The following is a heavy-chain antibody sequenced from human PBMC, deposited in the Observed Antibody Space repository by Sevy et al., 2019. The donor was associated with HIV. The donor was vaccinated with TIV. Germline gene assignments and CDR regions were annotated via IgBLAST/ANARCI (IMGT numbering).Heavy chain of an antibody. J-gene: IGHJ3*02. CDR1: GYSFTSYW. CDR3: ARDIAAAGTSDAFDI. D-gene: IGHD6-13*01. V-gene: IGHV5-51*01. Sequence: GESLKISCKGSGYSFTSYWIGWVRQMPGKGLEWMGIIYPGDSATRYSPSFQGQVTISADKSSGTAYLQWSSLKASDTAMYYCARDIAAAGTSDAFDIWGQGTMVTVSS. CDR2: IYPGDSAT.